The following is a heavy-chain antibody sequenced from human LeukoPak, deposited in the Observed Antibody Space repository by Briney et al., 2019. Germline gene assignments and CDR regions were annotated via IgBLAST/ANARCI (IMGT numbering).Heavy chain of an antibody. CDR1: GFTFSSYD. D-gene: IGHD3-22*01. J-gene: IGHJ4*02. CDR2: IGTAGDT. V-gene: IGHV3-13*01. CDR3: ARADSSGYYYYFDY. Sequence: GGSLRLSCAASGFTFSSYDMHWVSQATGKGLEWVSAIGTAGDTYYPGSVKGRFTISRENAKNSLYLQMNSLRAEDTAVYYCARADSSGYYYYFDYWGQGTLVTVSS.